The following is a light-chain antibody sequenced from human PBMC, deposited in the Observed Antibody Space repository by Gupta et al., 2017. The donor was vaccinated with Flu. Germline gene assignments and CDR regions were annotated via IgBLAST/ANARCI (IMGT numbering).Light chain of an antibody. J-gene: IGLJ1*01. Sequence: QSALTQPPSVSGSPGQSVTISCTGTSSDVGNYDRVSWYQQPPDTAPKLMIYVVSNRPSGVPDRFSGSKSGNTASLTISGLQAEDEADYYCTSYTSSYTYVFGTGTKVTVL. V-gene: IGLV2-18*02. CDR3: TSYTSSYTYV. CDR1: SSDVGNYDR. CDR2: VVS.